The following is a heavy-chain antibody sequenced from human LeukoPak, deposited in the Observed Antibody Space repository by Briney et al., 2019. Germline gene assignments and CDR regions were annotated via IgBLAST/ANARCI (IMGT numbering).Heavy chain of an antibody. CDR1: GYSISSGYY. CDR2: IYHSGST. Sequence: PSETLSLTCTVSGYSISSGYYWGWIRQPPGKGLEWIGSIYHSGSTYYNPSLKSRVTISVDTSKNQFSLKLSSVTAADTAMYYCARDSRPNRGEFDYWGQGTLVTVSS. D-gene: IGHD3-16*01. V-gene: IGHV4-38-2*02. J-gene: IGHJ4*02. CDR3: ARDSRPNRGEFDY.